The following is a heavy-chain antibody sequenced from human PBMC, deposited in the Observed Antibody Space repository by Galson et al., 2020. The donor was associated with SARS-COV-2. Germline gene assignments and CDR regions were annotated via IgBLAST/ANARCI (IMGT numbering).Heavy chain of an antibody. Sequence: SETLSLTCTVSGGSISSGSYYWSRNRQPDGKGLEWIGRIYTSGSTNYNPSLQSRVTISIDTSKNQFSLELTSVTAADTAVYFCAYGVVAGSGYWGQGILGTVSS. D-gene: IGHD6-19*01. V-gene: IGHV4-61*02. CDR3: AYGVVAGSGY. CDR2: IYTSGST. J-gene: IGHJ4*02. CDR1: GGSISSGSYY.